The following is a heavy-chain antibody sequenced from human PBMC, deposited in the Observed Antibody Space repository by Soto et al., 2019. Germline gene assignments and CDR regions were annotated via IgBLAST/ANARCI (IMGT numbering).Heavy chain of an antibody. V-gene: IGHV3-30*18. D-gene: IGHD2-2*01. CDR3: AKDSLTPSLLNIVVVPAAIYYYAMDA. CDR1: GFTFSSYG. CDR2: ISYDGSNK. Sequence: GGSLRLSCAASGFTFSSYGMHWVRQAPGKGLEWVAVISYDGSNKYYADSVKGRFTISRDNSKNTLYLQMNSLRAEDTAVYYCAKDSLTPSLLNIVVVPAAIYYYAMDAWGQGTTVTVSS. J-gene: IGHJ6*02.